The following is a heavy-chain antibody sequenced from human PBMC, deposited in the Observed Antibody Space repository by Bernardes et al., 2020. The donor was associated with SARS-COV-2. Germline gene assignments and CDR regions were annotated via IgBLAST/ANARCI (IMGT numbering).Heavy chain of an antibody. CDR1: GYTFASYG. D-gene: IGHD5-18*01. J-gene: IGHJ5*02. CDR2: ISADSGNT. V-gene: IGHV1-18*01. Sequence: ASVQVSCKASGYTFASYGIIWVRQAPGQGLEWMGWISADSGNTDYAQKIQGRVTMTTDTSTSTAYMELRSLRSDDTAVYDCATVVGYSYGGGWFDPWGQGTLVTVSS. CDR3: ATVVGYSYGGGWFDP.